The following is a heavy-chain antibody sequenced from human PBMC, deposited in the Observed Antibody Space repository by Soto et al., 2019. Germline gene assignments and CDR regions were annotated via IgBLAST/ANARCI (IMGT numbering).Heavy chain of an antibody. V-gene: IGHV5-51*01. CDR3: ARLEYGDRSYFDF. D-gene: IGHD4-17*01. J-gene: IGHJ4*02. CDR1: GYSFTSHW. CDR2: IYPGDSDT. Sequence: PGESLKISCKGSGYSFTSHWIGWVRQMPGKGLEWMGIIYPGDSDTRYSPSFQGQVTISADKSISTAYLLWSSLRASGTAIYYCARLEYGDRSYFDFWGQGALVTVSS.